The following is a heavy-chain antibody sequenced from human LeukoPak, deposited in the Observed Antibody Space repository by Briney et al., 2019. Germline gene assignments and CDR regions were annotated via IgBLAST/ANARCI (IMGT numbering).Heavy chain of an antibody. CDR2: SRNKADSYTA. J-gene: IGHJ4*02. D-gene: IGHD6-13*01. CDR1: GFTFSDSF. CDR3: ATSSWYRLAY. V-gene: IGHV3-72*01. Sequence: GGSLRLSCAAPGFTFSDSFMSWVRQAPGKGLEWVGRSRNKADSYTAEYAASVKGGFTISRDESKNSLYLQISSLETEDAAVYYCATSSWYRLAYWGQGSLVTVSS.